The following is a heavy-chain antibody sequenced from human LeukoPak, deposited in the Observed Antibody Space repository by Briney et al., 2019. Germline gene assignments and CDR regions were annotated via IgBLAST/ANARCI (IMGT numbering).Heavy chain of an antibody. D-gene: IGHD3-3*01. CDR3: ARDYDFWCGYSYNWFDP. Sequence: PGGSLRLSCAASGFTFSSYSMNWVRQAPGKGPEWVSSISSSSSYIYYADSVKGRFTISRDNAKNSLYLQMNSLRAEDTAVYYCARDYDFWCGYSYNWFDPWGQGTLVTVSS. CDR1: GFTFSSYS. CDR2: ISSSSSYI. J-gene: IGHJ5*02. V-gene: IGHV3-21*01.